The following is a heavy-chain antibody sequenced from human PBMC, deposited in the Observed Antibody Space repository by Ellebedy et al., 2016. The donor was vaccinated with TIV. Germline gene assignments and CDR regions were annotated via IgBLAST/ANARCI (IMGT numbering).Heavy chain of an antibody. D-gene: IGHD5-18*01. CDR3: ARDNWVYKYSYGPVDY. Sequence: GGSLRLSCAASGFTFDDYAMHWVRQAPGKGLEWVSLISGDSGSTYYADSVKGRFTISRDNANNTLYLQMNSLRAEETAVYYCARDNWVYKYSYGPVDYWGQGALVTVSS. CDR2: ISGDSGST. J-gene: IGHJ4*02. V-gene: IGHV3-43*02. CDR1: GFTFDDYA.